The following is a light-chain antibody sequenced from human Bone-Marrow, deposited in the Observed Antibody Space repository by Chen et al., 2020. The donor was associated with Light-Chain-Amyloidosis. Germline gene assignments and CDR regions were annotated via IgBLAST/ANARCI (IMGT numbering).Light chain of an antibody. CDR1: SSDVGSYNL. V-gene: IGLV2-23*02. CDR3: CSYAGSSTLV. Sequence: QSALTQPASVSGSPGQSITFSCTGTSSDVGSYNLVSWYQQHPGKAPKLMIYEVSKRSSGVSNRFSGSKSGDTASLTISGLQADDEADYYCCSYAGSSTLVFGGGTKLTVL. CDR2: EVS. J-gene: IGLJ3*02.